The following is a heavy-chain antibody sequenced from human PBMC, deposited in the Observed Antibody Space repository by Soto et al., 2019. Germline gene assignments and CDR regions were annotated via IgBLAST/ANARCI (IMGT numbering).Heavy chain of an antibody. V-gene: IGHV3-23*01. D-gene: IGHD5-12*01. CDR3: AKDSGYSGYGVCDY. Sequence: EVQLLESGGGLVQPGGSLSIACAASGFTFSSYAMSWVRQAPGKGLEWVSAISGSGGSTYYADSVKGRFTISRDNSKNTLYLQMNGLRAEDTAVYYCAKDSGYSGYGVCDYWGQGTLVTVSS. CDR1: GFTFSSYA. CDR2: ISGSGGST. J-gene: IGHJ4*02.